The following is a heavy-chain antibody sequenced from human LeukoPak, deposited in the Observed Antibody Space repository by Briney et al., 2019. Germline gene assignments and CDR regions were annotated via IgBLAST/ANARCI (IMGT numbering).Heavy chain of an antibody. CDR1: GGSINNYY. J-gene: IGHJ4*02. CDR3: ARLSAGHYGCYGY. D-gene: IGHD3-9*01. CDR2: IYYSGST. V-gene: IGHV4-59*08. Sequence: SETLSLTSTGSGGSINNYYWSWLRQPPGKGLEWIGYIYYSGSTNYNPSLKSRVTISVDTSKNNFSLKISSVTAADTAVYYCARLSAGHYGCYGYWGQGTLVTVS.